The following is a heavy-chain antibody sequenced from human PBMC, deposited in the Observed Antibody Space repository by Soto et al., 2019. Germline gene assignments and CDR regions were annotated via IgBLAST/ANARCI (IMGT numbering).Heavy chain of an antibody. V-gene: IGHV4-59*01. J-gene: IGHJ4*02. CDR1: GGSISSYY. CDR3: ARAVLPATAPFDY. CDR2: IYYSGST. D-gene: IGHD2-2*01. Sequence: QVQLQESGPRLVKPSETLSLTCIVSGGSISSYYWSWIRQPPGKGLEWIGYIYYSGSTNYNPSLEGRVTISVDTSKNQSSLMLSSVTAAETAVYYCARAVLPATAPFDYWGQGTLVTVSS.